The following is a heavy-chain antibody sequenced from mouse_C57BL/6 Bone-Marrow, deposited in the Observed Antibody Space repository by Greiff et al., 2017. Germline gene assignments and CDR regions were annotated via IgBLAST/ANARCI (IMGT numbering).Heavy chain of an antibody. J-gene: IGHJ2*01. Sequence: QVQLQQSGAELARPGASVKLSCKASGYTFTSYGISWVKQRTGQGLEWIGEIYPRSGNTYYNEKFKGKATLTADKSSSTAYMELLSLTSEDSAVSFCAREGFYCGSPDYWGQGTTLTVSS. V-gene: IGHV1-81*01. CDR1: GYTFTSYG. D-gene: IGHD1-1*01. CDR3: AREGFYCGSPDY. CDR2: IYPRSGNT.